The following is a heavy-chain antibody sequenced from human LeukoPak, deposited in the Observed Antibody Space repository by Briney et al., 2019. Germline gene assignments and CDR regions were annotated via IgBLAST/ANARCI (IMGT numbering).Heavy chain of an antibody. J-gene: IGHJ4*02. Sequence: SETLSLTCTVSGGSISSYQWSWIRQPPGKGLEWIGNIYYSGSANYNPSLQSRVIISVDTSRNQFSLNLSPVLAADTAVYYCARVGVDYSGNILKYFFDYWGQGTLVTVSS. V-gene: IGHV4-59*01. CDR3: ARVGVDYSGNILKYFFDY. D-gene: IGHD4-23*01. CDR1: GGSISSYQ. CDR2: IYYSGSA.